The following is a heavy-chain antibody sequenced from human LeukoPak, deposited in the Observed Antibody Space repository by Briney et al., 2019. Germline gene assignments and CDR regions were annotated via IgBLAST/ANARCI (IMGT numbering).Heavy chain of an antibody. CDR3: ARQQVRGVIFGDFDY. CDR1: YGSIGSYY. Sequence: SETLSLTCTVSYGSIGSYYWSWLRQPPGKGLEWIGWIHYSGRTNHNPSLKSRVTISVDTSKNQLSLKLSSMTAADTAVYYCARQQVRGVIFGDFDYWGQGTLVTVSS. V-gene: IGHV4-59*01. CDR2: IHYSGRT. J-gene: IGHJ4*02. D-gene: IGHD3-10*01.